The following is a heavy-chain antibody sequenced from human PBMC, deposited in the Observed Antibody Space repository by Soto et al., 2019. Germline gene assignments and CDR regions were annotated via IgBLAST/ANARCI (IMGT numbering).Heavy chain of an antibody. CDR1: GFTFSSYA. CDR3: ARGGVVVEAAREWGYGMDV. V-gene: IGHV3-30-3*01. J-gene: IGHJ6*02. CDR2: ISYDGSNK. Sequence: QVQLVESGGGVVQPGRSLRLSCAASGFTFSSYAMHWVRQAPGKGLEWVALISYDGSNKYYADSVKGRLTISRDNSRKTLYLQMNRLRTEDTAVYYCARGGVVVEAAREWGYGMDVWGQGTTVTVSS. D-gene: IGHD2-15*01.